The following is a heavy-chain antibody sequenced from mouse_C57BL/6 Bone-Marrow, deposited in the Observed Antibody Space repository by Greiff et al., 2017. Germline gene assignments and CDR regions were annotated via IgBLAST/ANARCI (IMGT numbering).Heavy chain of an antibody. J-gene: IGHJ4*01. CDR2: IRNKANNHAT. V-gene: IGHV6-6*01. Sequence: EVTLEEPGGGLVQPGGSMKLSCDASGYTFSDAWMDWVRQSPEQGLEWVAEIRNKANNHATYYAESVKGRFTISRDDSKSSVYLQMNSLRAEDTVIYYCTRLLMDYWGQGTSVTVSS. CDR1: GYTFSDAW. CDR3: TRLLMDY. D-gene: IGHD2-1*01.